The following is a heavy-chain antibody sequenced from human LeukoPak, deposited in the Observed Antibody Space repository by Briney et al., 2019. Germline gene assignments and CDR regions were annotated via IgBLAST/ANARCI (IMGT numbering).Heavy chain of an antibody. J-gene: IGHJ1*01. CDR1: GFTFSSYA. D-gene: IGHD6-13*01. CDR2: ISYDGSNK. CDR3: AGLLGASRYSSSLFLPYFQH. Sequence: GGSLRLSCAASGFTFSSYAIYWVRQAPGKGLEWVAVISYDGSNKYYADSVKGRFTISRDNSKNTLYLQMNSLRPEDTAVYYCAGLLGASRYSSSLFLPYFQHWGQGTLVTVSS. V-gene: IGHV3-30-3*01.